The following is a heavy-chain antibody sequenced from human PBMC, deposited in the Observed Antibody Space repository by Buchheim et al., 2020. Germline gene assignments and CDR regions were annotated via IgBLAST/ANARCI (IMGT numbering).Heavy chain of an antibody. CDR2: ISSSSSTI. V-gene: IGHV3-48*02. J-gene: IGHJ6*02. Sequence: EVQLVESGGGLVQPGGSLRLSCAASGFTFSSYSMNWVRQAPGKGLEWVSYISSSSSTIYYADSVKGRFTISRDNAKKSLYLQMNSLRDEDTAVYYCARALRDDYGHYGMDVWGQGTT. CDR3: ARALRDDYGHYGMDV. CDR1: GFTFSSYS. D-gene: IGHD4-17*01.